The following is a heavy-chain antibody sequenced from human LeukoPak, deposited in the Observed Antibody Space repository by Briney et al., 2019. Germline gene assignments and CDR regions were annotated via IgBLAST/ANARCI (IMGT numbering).Heavy chain of an antibody. CDR3: VYSSGWYS. CDR2: ISYDGSNK. Sequence: GGSLRLSCAASGFTFSSYGVHWVRQAPGKGLEWVAVISYDGSNKYYADSVKGRFTISRDNSKNTLYLQMNSLRAEDTAVYYCVYSSGWYSWGQGTLVTVSS. CDR1: GFTFSSYG. J-gene: IGHJ4*02. D-gene: IGHD6-19*01. V-gene: IGHV3-30*03.